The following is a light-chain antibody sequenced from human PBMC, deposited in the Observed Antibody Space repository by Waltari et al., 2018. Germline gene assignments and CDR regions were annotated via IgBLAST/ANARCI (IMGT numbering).Light chain of an antibody. Sequence: DIQLTQSPPSLSASVGDRVTITCRASQRISMFLTWYQQKPGKAPNLLIYGASSLQRGVPSRFSGSGSGTDFTLTISSLHPEDFATYYCQQTYSTHLTFGGGTKVEIK. CDR3: QQTYSTHLT. J-gene: IGKJ4*01. V-gene: IGKV1-39*01. CDR1: QRISMF. CDR2: GAS.